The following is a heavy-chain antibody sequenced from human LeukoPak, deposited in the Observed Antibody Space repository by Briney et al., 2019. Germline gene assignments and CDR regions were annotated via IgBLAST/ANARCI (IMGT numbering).Heavy chain of an antibody. CDR3: AKEGGFGYSSGWYDAFDI. V-gene: IGHV3-74*01. D-gene: IGHD6-19*01. CDR2: INSDGSST. J-gene: IGHJ3*02. CDR1: GFTFSSYW. Sequence: GGSLRLSCAASGFTFSSYWMLWVRQAPGKGLVWVSRINSDGSSTSYADSVKGRFTISRDNAKNTLYLQMNSLRAEDTAVYYCAKEGGFGYSSGWYDAFDIWGQGTMVTVSS.